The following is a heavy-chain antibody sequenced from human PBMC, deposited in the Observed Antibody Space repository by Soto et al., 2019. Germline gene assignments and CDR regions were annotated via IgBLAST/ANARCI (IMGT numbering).Heavy chain of an antibody. D-gene: IGHD6-19*01. Sequence: SETLSLTCTVSGGSISSYYWSWIRQPPGKGLEWIGYIYYSGSTNYNPSLKSRITISVDKSKNQFSMKLISGAAADTDEYYNAGDGRKIGAGNLYNWFDPWGQGTLVTVSS. V-gene: IGHV4-59*01. J-gene: IGHJ5*02. CDR1: GGSISSYY. CDR2: IYYSGST. CDR3: AGDGRKIGAGNLYNWFDP.